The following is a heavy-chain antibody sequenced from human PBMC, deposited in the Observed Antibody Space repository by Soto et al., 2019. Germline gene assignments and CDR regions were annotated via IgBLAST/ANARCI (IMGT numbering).Heavy chain of an antibody. CDR2: ISSSSSTI. J-gene: IGHJ2*01. CDR1: GFTFSSYS. CDR3: ARPLVRPPDWYFDL. V-gene: IGHV3-48*01. D-gene: IGHD3-10*01. Sequence: PGGSLRLSCAASGFTFSSYSMNWVRQAPGKGLEWVSYISSSSSTIYYADSVKGRFTISRDNSKNTLYLQMNSLRAEDTAVYYCARPLVRPPDWYFDLWGRGTLVTVSS.